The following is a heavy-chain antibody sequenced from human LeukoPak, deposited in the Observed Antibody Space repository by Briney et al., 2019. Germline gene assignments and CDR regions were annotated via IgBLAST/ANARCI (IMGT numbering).Heavy chain of an antibody. V-gene: IGHV3-23*01. Sequence: PGGSLRLSCAASGFTFSSYATSWVRQAPGKGLEWVSAISSSGGTTYYADSVKGRFTISRDNSKNTLYLQMNSLRAEDTAVYYCAKDGQTWMRAFDIWGQGTMVTVSS. J-gene: IGHJ3*02. D-gene: IGHD2-2*03. CDR1: GFTFSSYA. CDR3: AKDGQTWMRAFDI. CDR2: ISSSGGTT.